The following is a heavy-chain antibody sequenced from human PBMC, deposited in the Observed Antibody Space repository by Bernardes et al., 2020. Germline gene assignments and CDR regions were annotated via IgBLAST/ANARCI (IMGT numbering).Heavy chain of an antibody. V-gene: IGHV3-53*01. D-gene: IGHD2-8*02. CDR1: GFPVSSED. J-gene: IGHJ4*02. CDR3: ARDSFLVPLNL. Sequence: GGSLRLSCAASGFPVSSEDMSWVRQARGKGLEWVSVIYSGGRTYYTDSVKGRFTISRDNSKNRLYLQMNSLRAEDTAVYYCARDSFLVPLNLWGQGTLVIVSS. CDR2: IYSGGRT.